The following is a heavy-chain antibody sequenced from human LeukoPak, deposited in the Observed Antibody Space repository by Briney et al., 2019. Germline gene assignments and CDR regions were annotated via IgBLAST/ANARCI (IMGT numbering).Heavy chain of an antibody. CDR3: ARDNAN. Sequence: GGPLRLSCAASGFTFSGYWMSWVRQAPGKGLEWVANIKQDGTEKYYVHSVKGRFTISRDNAKNSLYLQMNSLRAEDTALYYCARDNANWGQGTLVTVSS. V-gene: IGHV3-7*04. CDR2: IKQDGTEK. CDR1: GFTFSGYW. J-gene: IGHJ4*02.